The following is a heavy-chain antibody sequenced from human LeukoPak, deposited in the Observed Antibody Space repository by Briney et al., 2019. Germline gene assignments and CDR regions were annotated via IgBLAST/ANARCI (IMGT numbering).Heavy chain of an antibody. Sequence: GGSLRLSCAASGFAFSSYAMSWVRQAPGKGLEWVSAISGSGGDTWYADSVRGRFTISRDNSKNTLYMQVNSLRAEDTAVYYCAKDYYDISGSRYDYWGQGTLVTVSS. CDR2: ISGSGGDT. J-gene: IGHJ4*02. CDR1: GFAFSSYA. D-gene: IGHD3-22*01. CDR3: AKDYYDISGSRYDY. V-gene: IGHV3-23*01.